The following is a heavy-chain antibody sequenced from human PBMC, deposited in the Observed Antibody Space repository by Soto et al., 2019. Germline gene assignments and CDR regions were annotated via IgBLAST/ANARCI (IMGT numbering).Heavy chain of an antibody. CDR3: ARGPHTYYDIFTSGTGYNWFDP. D-gene: IGHD3-9*01. J-gene: IGHJ5*02. CDR2: ISAYNGNT. CDR1: GYTFTSYG. V-gene: IGHV1-18*01. Sequence: QVQLVQSGAEVKKPGASVKVSCKASGYTFTSYGISWVRQAPGQGLEWMGWISAYNGNTNYAQKLQGRVTMTTDTSTSTAYMELRSLRSDDTAVYYCARGPHTYYDIFTSGTGYNWFDPWGQGTLVTVSS.